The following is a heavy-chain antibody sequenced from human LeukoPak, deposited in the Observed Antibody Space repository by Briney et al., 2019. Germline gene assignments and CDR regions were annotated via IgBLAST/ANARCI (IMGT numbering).Heavy chain of an antibody. V-gene: IGHV3-48*01. Sequence: PGGSLRLSCAASGFTFSSYGMHWVRQAPGKGLEWVSYISSSSSTIYYADSVKGRFTISRDNAKNSLYLQMNSLRADDTAVYYCARDGIVVVPAAIEGYYYYMDVWGKGTTVTVSS. D-gene: IGHD2-2*01. CDR2: ISSSSSTI. CDR1: GFTFSSYG. CDR3: ARDGIVVVPAAIEGYYYYMDV. J-gene: IGHJ6*03.